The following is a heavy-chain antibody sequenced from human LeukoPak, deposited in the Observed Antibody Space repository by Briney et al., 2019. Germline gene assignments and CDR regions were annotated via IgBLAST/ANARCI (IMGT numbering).Heavy chain of an antibody. Sequence: SGGSLRLSCAASGFIFSNYAMSWVRQAPAGGLEWVSSLRGDGETFYAESVKGRFTLSRDNAKNSLYLQMNSLRAEDTAVYYCARYFEVRYPIDYWGRGTLVTVSS. V-gene: IGHV3-23*01. CDR2: LRGDGET. D-gene: IGHD3-9*01. CDR1: GFIFSNYA. J-gene: IGHJ4*02. CDR3: ARYFEVRYPIDY.